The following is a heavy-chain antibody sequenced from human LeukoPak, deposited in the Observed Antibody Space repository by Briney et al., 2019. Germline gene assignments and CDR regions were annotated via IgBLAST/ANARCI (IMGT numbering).Heavy chain of an antibody. V-gene: IGHV4-30-2*01. D-gene: IGHD3-10*01. CDR3: ARHGRYYGSGSTFDY. CDR2: IYHSGST. Sequence: SQTLSLTCAVSGGSISSGGYSWSWIRQPPGKGLEWIGYIYHSGSTYYNPSLKSRVTISVDTSKNQFSLKLSSVTAADTAVYYCARHGRYYGSGSTFDYWGQGTLVTVSS. CDR1: GGSISSGGYS. J-gene: IGHJ4*02.